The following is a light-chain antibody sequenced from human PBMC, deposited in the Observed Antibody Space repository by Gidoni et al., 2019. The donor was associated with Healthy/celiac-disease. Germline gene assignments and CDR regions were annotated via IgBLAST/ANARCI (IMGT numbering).Light chain of an antibody. V-gene: IGKV3-11*01. J-gene: IGKJ3*01. CDR2: AAS. CDR3: QQRSNWLFT. CDR1: QSVSSY. Sequence: PGERATLSCRASQSVSSYLAWYQQKPGQAPRLLIYAASNRATGIPARFSGSGSGTDFTLTISSLEPEDLAVYYCQQRSNWLFTFGPGTKVDIK.